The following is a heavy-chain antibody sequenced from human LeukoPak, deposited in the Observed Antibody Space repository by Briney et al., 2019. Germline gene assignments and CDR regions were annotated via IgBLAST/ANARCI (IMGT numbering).Heavy chain of an antibody. V-gene: IGHV4-38-2*01. J-gene: IGHJ5*02. CDR3: ARAGPELDIVVVPAAGGRWFDP. Sequence: SETLSLTCAVSGYSISSGDYWAWIRQPPGKGLEWIGSIYHSGSTNYNPSLKSRVTISVDTSKNQFSLKLSSVTAADTAVYYCARAGPELDIVVVPAAGGRWFDPWGQGTLVTVSP. D-gene: IGHD2-2*01. CDR1: GYSISSGDY. CDR2: IYHSGST.